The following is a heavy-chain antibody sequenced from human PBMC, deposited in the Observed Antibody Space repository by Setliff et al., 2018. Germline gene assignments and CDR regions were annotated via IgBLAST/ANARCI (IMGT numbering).Heavy chain of an antibody. CDR3: ARGLHDTSDDYYVGAFDM. CDR2: INHSGST. Sequence: PSETLSLTCAVYGGSFSGYYWSWIRQPPGKGLEWIGEINHSGSTSYNPSLKSRVTLSVDTSKNKLSLRLTSVTAADTALYYCARGLHDTSDDYYVGAFDMWGLGTKVTVSS. V-gene: IGHV4-34*01. CDR1: GGSFSGYY. D-gene: IGHD3-22*01. J-gene: IGHJ3*02.